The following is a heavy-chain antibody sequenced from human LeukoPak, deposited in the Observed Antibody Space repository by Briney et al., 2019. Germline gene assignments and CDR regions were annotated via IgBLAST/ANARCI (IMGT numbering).Heavy chain of an antibody. J-gene: IGHJ6*04. Sequence: ASVKVSCKASGYTFTSYAMHWVRQAPGQRLEGMGWINAGNGNTKYSQKFQGRVTITRDTSASTVYMELSSVRSEDTAVYYCARVESYYYGMDVWGKGTTVTVSS. CDR3: ARVESYYYGMDV. CDR2: INAGNGNT. D-gene: IGHD5-24*01. V-gene: IGHV1-3*01. CDR1: GYTFTSYA.